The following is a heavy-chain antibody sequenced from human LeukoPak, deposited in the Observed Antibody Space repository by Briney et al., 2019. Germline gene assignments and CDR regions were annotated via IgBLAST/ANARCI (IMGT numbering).Heavy chain of an antibody. V-gene: IGHV3-20*04. CDR2: INWNGGST. J-gene: IGHJ4*02. CDR1: GLTFDDYG. D-gene: IGHD2-15*01. CDR3: AREGGFCFGDTCRFFDF. Sequence: GGSLRLSCAASGLTFDDYGMSWVRQAPGKGLEWVSGINWNGGSTGYADSVKGRFTISRDNAKNSLYLQMNSLGAEDTAVYYCAREGGFCFGDTCRFFDFWGQGTLVTVSS.